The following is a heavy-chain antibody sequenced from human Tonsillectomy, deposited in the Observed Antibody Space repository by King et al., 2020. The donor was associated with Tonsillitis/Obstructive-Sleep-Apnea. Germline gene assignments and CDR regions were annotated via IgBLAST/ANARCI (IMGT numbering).Heavy chain of an antibody. V-gene: IGHV3-11*05. CDR1: GFTFSGYY. CDR2: IIRSGSYT. J-gene: IGHJ3*01. CDR3: ARGVGERGYPPIDAFDV. D-gene: IGHD2-21*01. Sequence: QLVQSGGGLVKPGGSLRLSCAASGFTFSGYYMSWIRQAPGKGLEWVSYIIRSGSYTDYADSVRGRFTISRDNTENSLYLQLNTLRAEDTAVYHCARGVGERGYPPIDAFDVWRQGTVLTLPS.